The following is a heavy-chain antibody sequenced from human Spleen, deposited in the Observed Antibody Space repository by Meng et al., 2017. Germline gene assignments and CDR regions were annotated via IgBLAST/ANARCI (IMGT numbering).Heavy chain of an antibody. Sequence: QPQLQESGPGLAKPSEALSLTCSVSGGSISTSGYYRGWIRQPPGKGLEWIGSIGHSGITYYTPSLKSRVTVSIDTSKSQFSLKLTSVTAADTAVYYCVRSSGWVRTGFDPWGQGTLVTVSS. D-gene: IGHD6-19*01. J-gene: IGHJ5*02. CDR3: VRSSGWVRTGFDP. CDR2: IGHSGIT. CDR1: GGSISTSGYY. V-gene: IGHV4-39*01.